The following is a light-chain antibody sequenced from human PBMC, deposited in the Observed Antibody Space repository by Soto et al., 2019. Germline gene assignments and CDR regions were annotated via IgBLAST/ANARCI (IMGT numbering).Light chain of an antibody. CDR1: SSDVGAYNY. CDR3: CSYAGSYTVV. CDR2: DVS. V-gene: IGLV2-11*01. J-gene: IGLJ3*02. Sequence: QSALTQPRSVSGSPGQSVTISCTGTSSDVGAYNYVSWYQQHPGRVPKLMIYDVSRRPSGVPDRFSGSKSGNTASLTISGLQADDEADYYCCSYAGSYTVVFGGGTKLTLL.